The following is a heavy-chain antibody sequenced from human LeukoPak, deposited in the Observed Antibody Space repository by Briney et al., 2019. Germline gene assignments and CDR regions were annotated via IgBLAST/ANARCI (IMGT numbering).Heavy chain of an antibody. CDR1: GFTFSSYA. J-gene: IGHJ6*03. D-gene: IGHD2-15*01. CDR3: ARAGSSDCSGGSCYPMIYYYYYYMDV. CDR2: ISYDGSNK. Sequence: PGGSLRLSCAASGFTFSSYAMHWVRQAPGKGLEWVAVISYDGSNKYYADSVKGRFTISRDNSKNTLYLQMNSLRAEDTAVYYCARAGSSDCSGGSCYPMIYYYYYYMDVWGKGTTVTVSS. V-gene: IGHV3-30*04.